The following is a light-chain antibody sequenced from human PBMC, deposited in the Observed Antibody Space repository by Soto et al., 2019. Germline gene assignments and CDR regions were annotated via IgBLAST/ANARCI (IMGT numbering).Light chain of an antibody. Sequence: QSALTQPASVSGSPGQSITISCTGTSSDVGSYNLVSWYQQHPGKAPKLIIYAVSKRPSGISNRFSGSKSGNTASLTISGLQAEDEADYYCCSFAGSSTPLVFGGGTQLTVL. J-gene: IGLJ2*01. V-gene: IGLV2-23*02. CDR1: SSDVGSYNL. CDR2: AVS. CDR3: CSFAGSSTPLV.